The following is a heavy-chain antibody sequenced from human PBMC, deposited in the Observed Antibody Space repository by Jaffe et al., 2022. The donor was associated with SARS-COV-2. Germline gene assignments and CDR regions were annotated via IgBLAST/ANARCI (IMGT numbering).Heavy chain of an antibody. CDR1: GYSFTNYW. V-gene: IGHV5-51*01. D-gene: IGHD3-10*01. Sequence: EVQLVQSGAEVKKPGESLKISCQASGYSFTNYWVGWVRQMPGKGLEWMGLIFPGDSNTRYRPSLQGQVTISVDKSISAAYLQWSSLKASDTAIYYCTRQGRANDASDIWGQGTKVTVSS. CDR3: TRQGRANDASDI. CDR2: IFPGDSNT. J-gene: IGHJ3*02.